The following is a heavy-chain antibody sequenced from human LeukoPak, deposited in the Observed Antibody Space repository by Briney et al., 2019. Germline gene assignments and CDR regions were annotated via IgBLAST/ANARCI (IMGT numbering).Heavy chain of an antibody. CDR1: GFTFSGAA. D-gene: IGHD3-3*01. CDR2: IRNRDYNHAT. CDR3: VRLVEWGTTFDN. J-gene: IGHJ3*02. V-gene: IGHV3-73*01. Sequence: GGSLTLSCATSGFTFSGAAMHWVRQTSEKGLEWVGHIRNRDYNHATAYAASVIGRFTISRDDSKNTAYLQVNNLKTEDTAVYYCVRLVEWGTTFDNWGQGTTVTVAS.